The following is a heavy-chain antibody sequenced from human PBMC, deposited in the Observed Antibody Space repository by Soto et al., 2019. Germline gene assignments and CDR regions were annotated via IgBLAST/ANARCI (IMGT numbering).Heavy chain of an antibody. V-gene: IGHV1-3*01. CDR1: GSTFTNYA. D-gene: IGHD3-9*01. CDR2: INGGNGNT. Sequence: SVKVSCKASGSTFTNYAMHWVRQAPGQRLEWMGSINGGNGNTKYSQKFRDRVTIPRDTSASTAYMELSSLTSKEAGVYKWVRVGAGTGNIKSGFCGQGSLGTVSS. J-gene: IGHJ4*02. CDR3: VRVGAGTGNIKSGF.